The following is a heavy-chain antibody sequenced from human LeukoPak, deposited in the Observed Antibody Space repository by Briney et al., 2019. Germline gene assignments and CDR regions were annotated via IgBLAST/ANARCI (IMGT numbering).Heavy chain of an antibody. CDR2: ISPGSNYI. D-gene: IGHD4-11*01. CDR3: VRGSVGLQRNDWFDP. CDR1: GFSFSTYN. Sequence: GGSLRLSCAASGFSFSTYNMNWVRQAPGKGLEWVSSISPGSNYIYYADSVKGRFTISRDNAKNSLYLQMNSLRAEDTALYYCVRGSVGLQRNDWFDPWGQGTLVTVSS. V-gene: IGHV3-21*01. J-gene: IGHJ5*02.